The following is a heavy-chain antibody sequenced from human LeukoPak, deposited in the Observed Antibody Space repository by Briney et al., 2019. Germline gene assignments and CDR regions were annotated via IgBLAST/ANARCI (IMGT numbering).Heavy chain of an antibody. CDR2: VHNSGST. V-gene: IGHV4-61*01. CDR3: ARDSAPVRTSWYFDL. J-gene: IGHJ2*01. CDR1: GDSFSNRNHY. Sequence: SETLSLTCTVFGDSFSNRNHYWTWIRQPPGKELEWIGYVHNSGSTKYNPFLRSRVIISLDTPKNQFSLNVRSVTAADMAMYYCARDSAPVRTSWYFDLWGRGALVTVSS. D-gene: IGHD1-14*01.